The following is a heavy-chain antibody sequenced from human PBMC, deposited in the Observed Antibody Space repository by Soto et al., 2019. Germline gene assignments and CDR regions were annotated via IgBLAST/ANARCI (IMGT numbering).Heavy chain of an antibody. CDR2: ISASGGRT. CDR1: GFTFSTYA. CDR3: AKNGDDFGHDNHVEY. J-gene: IGHJ4*02. D-gene: IGHD1-1*01. Sequence: EVQLLESGGGLVQPGGSLRLSCAASGFTFSTYAMSWVRQAPGKGLEWVSSISASGGRTYYADSVKGRFTMSRDNSENALYLHSDSLRAADTAVDYCAKNGDDFGHDNHVEYWGRGTLVTVSS. V-gene: IGHV3-23*01.